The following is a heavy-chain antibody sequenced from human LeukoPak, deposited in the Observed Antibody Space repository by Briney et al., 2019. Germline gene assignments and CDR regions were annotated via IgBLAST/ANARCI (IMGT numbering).Heavy chain of an antibody. CDR3: ASQSGWETYFDY. CDR2: INPSGGST. V-gene: IGHV1-46*01. J-gene: IGHJ4*02. D-gene: IGHD6-19*01. CDR1: GYTFTSYY. Sequence: ASVKVSCKASGYTFTSYYMHWVRQAPGQGLEWMGIINPSGGSTSYAQKFQGRVTMTRDTSTSTAYMELSSLRSEDTAVYYCASQSGWETYFDYWGQGTLVTVSS.